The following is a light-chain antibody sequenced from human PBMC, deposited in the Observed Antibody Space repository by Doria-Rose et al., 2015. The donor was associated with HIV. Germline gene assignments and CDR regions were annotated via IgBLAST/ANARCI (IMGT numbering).Light chain of an antibody. Sequence: TQSPGTLSLSPGERATLSCRASQSFSSTYLAWYQQKPGQAHSLLIYDGSTKATGIPDRCSASGSGTDFTLTINRLEPEECALYYCHQYGTSWTCGQGTKVEI. V-gene: IGKV3-20*01. J-gene: IGKJ1*01. CDR1: QSFSSTY. CDR2: DGS. CDR3: HQYGTSWT.